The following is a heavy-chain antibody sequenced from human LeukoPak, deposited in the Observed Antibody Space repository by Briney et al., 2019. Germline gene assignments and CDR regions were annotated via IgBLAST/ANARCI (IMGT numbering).Heavy chain of an antibody. J-gene: IGHJ4*02. CDR1: GGSISSSNYY. V-gene: IGHV4-39*01. Sequence: PSETLSLTCTVSGGSISSSNYYWGWIRQPPGKGLEWIGSIYYSGSTYYNPSLKSRVTISVDTSKNQFSLKLSSVTAADTAAYYCARRLSGPLDYWGQGTLVTVSS. CDR3: ARRLSGPLDY. CDR2: IYYSGST. D-gene: IGHD3-16*01.